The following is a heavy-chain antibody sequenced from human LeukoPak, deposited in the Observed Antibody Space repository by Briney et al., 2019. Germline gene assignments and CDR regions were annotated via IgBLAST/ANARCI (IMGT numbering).Heavy chain of an antibody. V-gene: IGHV3-23*01. D-gene: IGHD3-10*01. Sequence: GGSLRLSCAASGFTFSSYAMSWVRQAAGKGLEWVSAISGSGGSTYYADSVKGRFTISRDNSKNTLYLQMNSLRAEDTAVYYCAKDWAVVRGPSGCFDYWGQGTLVTVSS. J-gene: IGHJ4*02. CDR3: AKDWAVVRGPSGCFDY. CDR1: GFTFSSYA. CDR2: ISGSGGST.